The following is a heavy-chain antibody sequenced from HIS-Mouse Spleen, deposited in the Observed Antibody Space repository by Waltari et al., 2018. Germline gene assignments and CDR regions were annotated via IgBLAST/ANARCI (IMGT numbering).Heavy chain of an antibody. Sequence: QLQLQESGPGLVKPSETLSLTCTVSGGSLRMSQYYWVWIRQPPGTGLEWIGSIYYSGSTYYNPSLKSRVTISVDTSKNQFSLKLSSVTAADTAVYYCAREIPYSSSWYDWYFDLWGRGTLVTVSS. CDR1: GGSLRMSQYY. CDR3: AREIPYSSSWYDWYFDL. J-gene: IGHJ2*01. CDR2: IYYSGST. V-gene: IGHV4-39*07. D-gene: IGHD6-13*01.